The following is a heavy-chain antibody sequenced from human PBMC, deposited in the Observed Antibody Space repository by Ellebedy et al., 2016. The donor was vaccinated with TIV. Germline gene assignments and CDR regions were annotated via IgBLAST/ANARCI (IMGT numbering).Heavy chain of an antibody. CDR2: ISGNGGST. Sequence: GESLKISCAVSGFTFSNYAVHWVRQAPGKGLEWVSAISGNGGSTHYEDSVKGRFTVSRDNSKNTLYLQMNSLRAEDTAVYYCAKVPEGRHWYFDLWGRGTLVTVSS. J-gene: IGHJ2*01. CDR3: AKVPEGRHWYFDL. CDR1: GFTFSNYA. V-gene: IGHV3-23*01.